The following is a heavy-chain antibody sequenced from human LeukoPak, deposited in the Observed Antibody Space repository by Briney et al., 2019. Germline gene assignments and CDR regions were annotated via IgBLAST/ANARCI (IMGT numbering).Heavy chain of an antibody. CDR1: GGTFSSYA. V-gene: IGHV1-69*05. Sequence: SVKVSCKASGGTFSSYAISWVRQAPGQGLEWMGGIIPIFGTANYAQKFQGRVTITTDESTSTAYMELSSLRSEDTAVYYCARDPAYDSSGYPDYWGQGTLVTVSS. D-gene: IGHD3-22*01. CDR2: IIPIFGTA. J-gene: IGHJ4*02. CDR3: ARDPAYDSSGYPDY.